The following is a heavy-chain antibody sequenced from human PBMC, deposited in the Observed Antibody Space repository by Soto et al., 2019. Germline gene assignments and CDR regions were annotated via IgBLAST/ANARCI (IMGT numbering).Heavy chain of an antibody. CDR1: GGSLSGYY. V-gene: IGHV4-34*01. Sequence: PSETLSLTCAVYGGSLSGYYCTWIRQPPGKGLEWIGEINHSGTINFNPSLNSRLTISLDTSKKHFSLKLSSGPDADTAAYYCARADRTLVTSYSLDVWGQGTTVTVSS. D-gene: IGHD2-21*02. CDR2: INHSGTI. J-gene: IGHJ6*02. CDR3: ARADRTLVTSYSLDV.